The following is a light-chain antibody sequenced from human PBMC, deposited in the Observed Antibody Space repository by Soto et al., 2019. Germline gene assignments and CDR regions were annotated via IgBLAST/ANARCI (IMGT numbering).Light chain of an antibody. V-gene: IGKV1-39*01. J-gene: IGKJ1*01. CDR1: QSISSY. CDR2: AAS. CDR3: QQYYDWPPT. Sequence: DIQMTQSPSSLSASVGDRVTITCRASQSISSYLNWYQQKPGKAPKLLIYAASSLQSGVPSRFSGSGSGTDFTLTISSLQSEDFAPYYCQQYYDWPPTFGQGTKVDIK.